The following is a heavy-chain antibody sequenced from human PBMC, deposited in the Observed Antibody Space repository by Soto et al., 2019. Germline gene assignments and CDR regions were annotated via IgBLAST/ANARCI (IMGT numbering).Heavy chain of an antibody. CDR2: IYYSGST. CDR1: GGSISSSSYY. D-gene: IGHD6-13*01. V-gene: IGHV4-39*01. CDR3: ARQPNKYSSSWYLGMDFDY. Sequence: TSETLSLTCTVSGGSISSSSYYWGWIRQPPGKGLEWIGSIYYSGSTYYNPSLKSRVTISVDTSKNQFSLKLSSVTAADTAVYYCARQPNKYSSSWYLGMDFDYWGQGTQVTVSS. J-gene: IGHJ4*02.